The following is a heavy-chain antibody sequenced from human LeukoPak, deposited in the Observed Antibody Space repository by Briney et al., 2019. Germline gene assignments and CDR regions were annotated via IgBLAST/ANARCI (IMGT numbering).Heavy chain of an antibody. Sequence: SETLSLTCTVSGGSMSSSSYYWGCIRQPPGKGLEWIGSIYYSGSTYYNPSLKSRVTISVDTSKNQFSLKLSSVTAADTAVYYCARHQLRFLEWLLFSNWFDPWGQGTLVTVSS. CDR2: IYYSGST. CDR1: GGSMSSSSYY. V-gene: IGHV4-39*01. CDR3: ARHQLRFLEWLLFSNWFDP. D-gene: IGHD3-3*01. J-gene: IGHJ5*02.